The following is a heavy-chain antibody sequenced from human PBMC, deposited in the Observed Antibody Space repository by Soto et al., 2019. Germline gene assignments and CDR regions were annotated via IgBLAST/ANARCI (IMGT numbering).Heavy chain of an antibody. CDR1: GYTFTSYY. CDR2: INPSGGST. J-gene: IGHJ6*02. Sequence: ASVKVSCKASGYTFTSYYMHWVRQAPGQGLEWMGIINPSGGSTSYAQKFQGRVTMTRDTSTSTVYMELSSLRSEDTAVYYCARTTSYCSSTSCYQGPLKKAYYYYGMDVWGQGPPVTASS. CDR3: ARTTSYCSSTSCYQGPLKKAYYYYGMDV. V-gene: IGHV1-46*01. D-gene: IGHD2-2*01.